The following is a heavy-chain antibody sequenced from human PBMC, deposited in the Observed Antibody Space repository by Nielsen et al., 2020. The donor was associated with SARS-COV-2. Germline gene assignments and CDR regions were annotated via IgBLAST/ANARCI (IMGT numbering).Heavy chain of an antibody. D-gene: IGHD4-17*01. J-gene: IGHJ5*02. CDR2: IYPGDSDT. CDR3: ARLAYGDYGGCWFDP. Sequence: ESLKISCKGSGYSFTSYWIGWVRQMPGKGLEWMGIIYPGDSDTRYSPSFQGQVTISADKSISTAYLQWSSLKASDTAMYYCARLAYGDYGGCWFDPWGQGTLVTVSS. V-gene: IGHV5-51*01. CDR1: GYSFTSYW.